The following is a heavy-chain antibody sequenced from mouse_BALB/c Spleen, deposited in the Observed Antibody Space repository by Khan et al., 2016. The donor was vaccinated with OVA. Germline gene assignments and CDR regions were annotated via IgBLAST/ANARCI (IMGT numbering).Heavy chain of an antibody. CDR2: INPTSGYT. J-gene: IGHJ2*01. D-gene: IGHD1-3*01. Sequence: QVQLQQSGAELAKPGASVKMSCKASGYTFTSYWMHWIKQRPGQGLEWIGYINPTSGYTDYNQKFKDKATLTADKSSSTAYMQLSSLTSDCSAVYYCASDIIDYWGQGTALTVSS. V-gene: IGHV1-7*01. CDR3: ASDIIDY. CDR1: GYTFTSYW.